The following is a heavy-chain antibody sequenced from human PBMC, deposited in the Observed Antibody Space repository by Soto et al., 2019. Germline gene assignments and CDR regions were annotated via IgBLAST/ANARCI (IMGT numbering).Heavy chain of an antibody. V-gene: IGHV4-4*02. D-gene: IGHD1-7*01. CDR3: ASRDPGTSVDY. CDR2: IYRTGST. CDR1: GGSISSSNW. Sequence: SETLSLTCAVSGGSISSSNWWTWVRQPPGQGLEWIGEIYRTGSTNYNPSLKSRVTISLDKSENQFSLKVTSLTAADTAVYYCASRDPGTSVDYWGQGTLVTVSS. J-gene: IGHJ4*02.